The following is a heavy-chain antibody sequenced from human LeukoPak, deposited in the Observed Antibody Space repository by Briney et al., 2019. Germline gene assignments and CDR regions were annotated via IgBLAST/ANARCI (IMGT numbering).Heavy chain of an antibody. CDR3: ARAPSSGWSGNWFDP. V-gene: IGHV1-2*02. CDR2: INPNSGGT. CDR1: GYTFTGYY. D-gene: IGHD6-19*01. J-gene: IGHJ5*02. Sequence: ASVKVSCKASGYTFTGYYMHWVRQAPGQGLEWMEWINPNSGGTNYAQKFQGRVTMTRDTSISTAYMELSRLRSDDTAVYYCARAPSSGWSGNWFDPWGQGTLVTVSS.